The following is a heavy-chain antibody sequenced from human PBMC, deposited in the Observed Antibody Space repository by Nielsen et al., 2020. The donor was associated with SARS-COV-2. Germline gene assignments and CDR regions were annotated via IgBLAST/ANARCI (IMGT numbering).Heavy chain of an antibody. CDR3: AKGGLYYYGSGSYEYGMDV. V-gene: IGHV3-74*01. J-gene: IGHJ6*02. CDR1: GFTFSTNW. Sequence: GESLKISCVASGFTFSTNWMHWVRQAPGKGLVWVSRITSDGSRTTYADSVQGRFTISRDNSKNTLYLQMNSLRAEDTAVYYCAKGGLYYYGSGSYEYGMDVWGQGTTVTVSS. D-gene: IGHD3-10*01. CDR2: ITSDGSRT.